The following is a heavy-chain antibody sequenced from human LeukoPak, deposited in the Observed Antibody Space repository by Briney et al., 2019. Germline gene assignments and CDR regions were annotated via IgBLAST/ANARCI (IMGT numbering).Heavy chain of an antibody. Sequence: GGSLRLSCAASGFTFSSYAISWVRQAPGKGLEWVSAISGSGGSTYYADSVKGRFTISRDNSKNTLYLQMNSLRAEDTAVYYCAKKYYDSSGYYLGSYYFDYWGQGTLVTVSS. J-gene: IGHJ4*02. CDR2: ISGSGGST. CDR3: AKKYYDSSGYYLGSYYFDY. CDR1: GFTFSSYA. D-gene: IGHD3-22*01. V-gene: IGHV3-23*01.